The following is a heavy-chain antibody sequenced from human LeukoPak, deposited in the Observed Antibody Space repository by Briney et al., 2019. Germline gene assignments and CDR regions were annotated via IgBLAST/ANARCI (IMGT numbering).Heavy chain of an antibody. V-gene: IGHV3-7*01. D-gene: IGHD6-19*01. CDR2: IKQDGSEK. Sequence: GGSLRLSCAASGFTFSSYWMSSVRQAPGKGLEWVANIKQDGSEKYYVDSVKGRFTISRDNAKNSLYLQMNSLRAEDTAVYYCASTLVGAVARRDHWGQGTLVTVSS. CDR3: ASTLVGAVARRDH. J-gene: IGHJ4*02. CDR1: GFTFSSYW.